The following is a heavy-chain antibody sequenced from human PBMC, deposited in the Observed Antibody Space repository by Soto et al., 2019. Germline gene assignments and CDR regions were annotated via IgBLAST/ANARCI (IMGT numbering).Heavy chain of an antibody. Sequence: EVQLLESGGGLVQPGGSLRLSCAASGFTFSSYAMSWVRQAPGKGLEWVSGISGSGCSTYYGDYVKVMFTISTDNSKNTLYLQMNSLRAEDTAVYYCANEPEIMSGPDYWGQGTLVTVSS. CDR3: ANEPEIMSGPDY. D-gene: IGHD3-3*01. J-gene: IGHJ4*02. CDR1: GFTFSSYA. CDR2: ISGSGCST. V-gene: IGHV3-23*01.